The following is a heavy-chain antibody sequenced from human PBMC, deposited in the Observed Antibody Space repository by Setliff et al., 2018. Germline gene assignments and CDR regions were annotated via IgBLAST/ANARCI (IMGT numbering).Heavy chain of an antibody. CDR1: GFTFTSYA. CDR3: ARDRGGTNPWFDF. CDR2: MYTDGSST. V-gene: IGHV3-23*03. J-gene: IGHJ5*01. D-gene: IGHD3-10*01. Sequence: PGGSLRLSCAASGFTFTSYAMNWVRQAPGKGLEWVSRMYTDGSSTYYADSVKGRFTISRDKSKNTLYLHLSSLRVEDTATYYCARDRGGTNPWFDFWGQGTQVTVSS.